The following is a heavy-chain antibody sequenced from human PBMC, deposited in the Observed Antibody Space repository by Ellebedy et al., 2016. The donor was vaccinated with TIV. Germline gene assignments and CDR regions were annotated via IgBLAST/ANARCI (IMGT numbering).Heavy chain of an antibody. CDR3: AKEGSGVTHVDA. CDR1: GFTFSSYW. V-gene: IGHV3-74*01. CDR2: INSDGSST. D-gene: IGHD2-21*02. Sequence: GGSLRLSXAASGFTFSSYWMHWVRQAPGKGLVWVSRINSDGSSTSYADSVKGRFTISRDNTKNALYLQMNSLRVDDTARYYCAKEGSGVTHVDAWGQGTLVTVSS. J-gene: IGHJ5*02.